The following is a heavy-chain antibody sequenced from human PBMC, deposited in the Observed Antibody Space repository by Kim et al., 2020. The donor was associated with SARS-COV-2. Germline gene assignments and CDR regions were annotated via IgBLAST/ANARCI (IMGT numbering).Heavy chain of an antibody. Sequence: GGSLRLSCSASGFTFSTYFMQWVRQAPGRGLEYVSGISPDGGNTYYPDSVKGRFTISRDNSKNTLYLQMSSLRPDDTAVYYCVKGNSAYVAHWGQGTLVTVSS. CDR2: ISPDGGNT. J-gene: IGHJ4*02. D-gene: IGHD5-12*01. V-gene: IGHV3-64D*06. CDR1: GFTFSTYF. CDR3: VKGNSAYVAH.